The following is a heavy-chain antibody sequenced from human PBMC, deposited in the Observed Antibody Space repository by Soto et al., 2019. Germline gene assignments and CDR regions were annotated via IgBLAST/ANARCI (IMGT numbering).Heavy chain of an antibody. D-gene: IGHD1-26*01. V-gene: IGHV4-4*02. CDR2: IHHSGST. CDR3: AKMVGATLVDY. Sequence: QVQLQESGPGLVKPSGTLSLTCTVSGASISSTSSGDWWSWVRQPPGKGLEWIGEIHHSGSTNYTPSRKSRGTMSVDKSKNQFSLRLSSVTAADTAVYYCAKMVGATLVDYWGQGTLVTVSS. CDR1: GASISSTSSGDW. J-gene: IGHJ4*02.